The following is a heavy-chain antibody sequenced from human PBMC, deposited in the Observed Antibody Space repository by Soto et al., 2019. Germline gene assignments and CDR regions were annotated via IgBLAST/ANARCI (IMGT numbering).Heavy chain of an antibody. CDR2: INAGNGNT. Sequence: ASVKVSCKASGYTFTSYAMHWVRQAPGQRLEWMGWINAGNGNTKYSQKFQGRVTITRDTSASTAYMELSSLRSEDTAVYYCARRIAMAGTDAFDIWGQGTVVTVSS. V-gene: IGHV1-3*01. J-gene: IGHJ3*02. CDR3: ARRIAMAGTDAFDI. D-gene: IGHD6-19*01. CDR1: GYTFTSYA.